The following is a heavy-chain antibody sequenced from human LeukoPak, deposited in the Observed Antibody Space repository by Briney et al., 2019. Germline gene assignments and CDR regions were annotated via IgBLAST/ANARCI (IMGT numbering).Heavy chain of an antibody. CDR1: GGSISSYY. CDR3: ARGGTDFDY. V-gene: IGHV4-59*08. Sequence: SETLSLTCTVSGGSISSYYWSWIRQAPGRGLEWIGHIYYSGATNYNPSPESRVTISVDTSKNQFSLKLTSVTATDTALYYCARGGTDFDYWGQGTLVTVSS. D-gene: IGHD2-15*01. J-gene: IGHJ4*02. CDR2: IYYSGAT.